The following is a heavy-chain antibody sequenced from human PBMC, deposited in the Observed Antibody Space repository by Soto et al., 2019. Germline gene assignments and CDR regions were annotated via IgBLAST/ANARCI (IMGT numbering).Heavy chain of an antibody. CDR1: GFTFSSYG. V-gene: IGHV3-33*01. CDR3: ARDCAGYSSGWYQRGGFDY. D-gene: IGHD6-19*01. J-gene: IGHJ4*02. CDR2: IWYDGSNK. Sequence: QVQLVESGGGVVQPGRSLRLSCAASGFTFSSYGMHWVRQAPGKGLEWVAVIWYDGSNKYYADSVKGRFTISRDNSKNTLELQMNSLRAEDTAVDYCARDCAGYSSGWYQRGGFDYWGQGTLVTVSS.